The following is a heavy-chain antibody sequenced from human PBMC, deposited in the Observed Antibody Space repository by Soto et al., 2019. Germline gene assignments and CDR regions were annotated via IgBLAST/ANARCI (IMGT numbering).Heavy chain of an antibody. D-gene: IGHD2-2*02. V-gene: IGHV3-23*01. CDR1: GFTFSSDA. CDR3: EKASKSDCGSTICYIGGAVLYYYGMNV. J-gene: IGHJ6*02. Sequence: PGGSLRISCAASGFTFSSDAMSWVRQAPGEGLGWVSAISGSGGSTYYADSVKGRLNISRDNTKNTLYLQMNSLRAEDTAVYYCEKASKSDCGSTICYIGGAVLYYYGMNVWGQGTTVTVSS. CDR2: ISGSGGST.